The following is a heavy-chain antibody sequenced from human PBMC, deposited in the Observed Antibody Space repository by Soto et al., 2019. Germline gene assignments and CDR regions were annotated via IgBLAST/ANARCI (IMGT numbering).Heavy chain of an antibody. V-gene: IGHV3-30*18. CDR3: AKDLEGATSV. CDR1: GFTFSSYG. Sequence: QVQLVESGGGVVQPGRSLRLSCAASGFTFSSYGMHWVRQAPGKGLEWVAVISYDGSNKYYADSVKGRFTISRDNSKNTLYLQMNSLRAEDTAVYYCAKDLEGATSVWGQGTLVTVSS. D-gene: IGHD1-26*01. CDR2: ISYDGSNK. J-gene: IGHJ4*02.